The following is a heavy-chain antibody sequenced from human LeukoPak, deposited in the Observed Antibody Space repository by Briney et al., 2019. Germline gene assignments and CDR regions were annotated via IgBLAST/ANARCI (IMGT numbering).Heavy chain of an antibody. CDR3: ARPRQDFYYYFGVDV. J-gene: IGHJ6*02. CDR1: GFSFSSYG. CDR2: ISTDGGINK. V-gene: IGHV3-30*03. Sequence: PGRSLRLSCVASGFSFSSYGMHWVRQAPGKGLEWLAVISTDGGINKYYAESVKGRFTISRDDSKSTLYLQMNSLRTEDTGIYFCARPRQDFYYYFGVDVWGQGITVTVSS.